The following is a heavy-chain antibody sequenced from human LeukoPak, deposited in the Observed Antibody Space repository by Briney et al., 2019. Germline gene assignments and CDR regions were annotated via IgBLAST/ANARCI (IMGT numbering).Heavy chain of an antibody. CDR3: ATARGSKGIQLWLFDY. CDR1: GFTFSSYG. Sequence: PGGSLRLSCAASGFTFSSYGMHWVRQAPGKGLEWVAFIRYDGSNKYYADSVKGRFTISRDNSKNTLYLQMNSLRAEDTAVYYCATARGSKGIQLWLFDYWGQGTLVTVSS. D-gene: IGHD5-18*01. V-gene: IGHV3-30*02. J-gene: IGHJ4*02. CDR2: IRYDGSNK.